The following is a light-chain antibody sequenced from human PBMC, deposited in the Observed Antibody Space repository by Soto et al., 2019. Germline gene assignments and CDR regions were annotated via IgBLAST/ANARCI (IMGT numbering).Light chain of an antibody. J-gene: IGLJ1*01. CDR3: ISYTNRQSYV. CDR1: SSDIGSYDH. V-gene: IGLV2-14*01. CDR2: AVS. Sequence: QSALTQPASVSGSPGQSITLSCSGTSSDIGSYDHVAWYQQFPGKSPKLMIYAVSDRTSGVSDRFSGSKSGITASLTISGLQTEDEADYYCISYTNRQSYVFGTGTKLTVL.